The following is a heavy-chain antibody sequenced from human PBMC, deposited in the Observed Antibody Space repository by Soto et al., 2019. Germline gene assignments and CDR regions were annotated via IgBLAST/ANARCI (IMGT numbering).Heavy chain of an antibody. CDR3: TRQGGYCGGGSCYAFNDY. D-gene: IGHD2-15*01. J-gene: IGHJ4*02. V-gene: IGHV3-73*01. CDR1: GFTFSNAW. CDR2: VRSKANNYAT. Sequence: GGSLRLSCAASGFTFSNAWMNWVRQAPGKGLEWVGRVRSKANNYATAYAASVEGRFTISRDDSKNTAYLQMNSLKTEDTAVYYCTRQGGYCGGGSCYAFNDYWGQGT.